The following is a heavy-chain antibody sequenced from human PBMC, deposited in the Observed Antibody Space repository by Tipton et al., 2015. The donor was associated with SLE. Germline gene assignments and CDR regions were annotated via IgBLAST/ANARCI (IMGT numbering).Heavy chain of an antibody. CDR2: INSNTANT. CDR3: ARRGRVQGLSRYFDP. CDR1: GYSFTNYD. Sequence: QVQLVQSGAEVKKPGASVKVSCRASGYSFTNYDINWVRQASGQGLEWMGWINSNTANTGYAQKFQGRVTMTRDISLATVYMELSSLTYDDTAVYYCARRGRVQGLSRYFDPWGQGTLVTVSS. D-gene: IGHD3-10*02. J-gene: IGHJ5*02. V-gene: IGHV1-8*02.